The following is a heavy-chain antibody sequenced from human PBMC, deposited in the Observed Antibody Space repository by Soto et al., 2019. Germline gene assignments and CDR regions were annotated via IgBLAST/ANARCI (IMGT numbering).Heavy chain of an antibody. CDR2: ISGSGGST. J-gene: IGHJ4*02. D-gene: IGHD3-22*01. Sequence: GGSLRLSCAASGFTFSSYAMSWVRQAPGKGLEWVSAISGSGGSTYYADSVKGRFTISRDNSKNTLYLQMNSLRAEDTAVYYCAKDDVYYYDSSGSDYWGQGTLVTVSS. V-gene: IGHV3-23*01. CDR3: AKDDVYYYDSSGSDY. CDR1: GFTFSSYA.